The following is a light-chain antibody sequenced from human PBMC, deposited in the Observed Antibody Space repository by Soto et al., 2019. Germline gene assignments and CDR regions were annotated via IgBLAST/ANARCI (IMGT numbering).Light chain of an antibody. J-gene: IGKJ1*01. CDR2: LGS. V-gene: IGKV2-28*01. Sequence: DIVMTQSALSLSVTPGEPASISCRSSLSLLHINGYNYLDLYLQKPGQSPQLLIYLGSNRASGVPDRFSGSGSGTDFTLKISRVEAEDVGVYYCMQALQSPWTFGQGTKVEIK. CDR1: LSLLHINGYNY. CDR3: MQALQSPWT.